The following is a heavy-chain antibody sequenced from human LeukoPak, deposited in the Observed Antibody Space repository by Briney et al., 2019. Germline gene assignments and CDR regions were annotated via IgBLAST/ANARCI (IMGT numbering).Heavy chain of an antibody. CDR1: GFTFSSYS. D-gene: IGHD3-9*01. V-gene: IGHV3-21*01. CDR2: ISSSSSYI. CDR3: ARDLRVRYDILTGYYGPYYFDY. J-gene: IGHJ4*02. Sequence: GGSLRLSCAASGFTFSSYSMNWVRQAPGKGLEWVSSISSSSSYIYYADSVKGRFTISRDNAKNSLYLQMNSLRAEDTAVYYCARDLRVRYDILTGYYGPYYFDYWGQGTLVTVSS.